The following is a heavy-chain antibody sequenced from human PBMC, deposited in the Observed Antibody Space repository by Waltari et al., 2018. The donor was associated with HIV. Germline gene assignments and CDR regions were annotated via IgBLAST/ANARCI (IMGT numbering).Heavy chain of an antibody. Sequence: EVQLVESGGGLVKPGGSLRLSCAASGFTFSTYGMNWLRQAPGKGLEWVSSISGSSDYLYYGDSVKGRFTISRDNAKDSLYLQMNSLRAEDTAIYYCARRVSGYIYDFFDLWGQGTLVTVSS. D-gene: IGHD5-18*01. CDR3: ARRVSGYIYDFFDL. V-gene: IGHV3-21*02. CDR1: GFTFSTYG. J-gene: IGHJ4*02. CDR2: ISGSSDYL.